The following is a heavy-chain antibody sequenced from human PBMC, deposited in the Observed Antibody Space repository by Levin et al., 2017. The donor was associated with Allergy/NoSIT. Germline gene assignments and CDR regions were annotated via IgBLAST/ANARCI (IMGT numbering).Heavy chain of an antibody. J-gene: IGHJ6*02. V-gene: IGHV3-33*01. CDR3: AREYCSSTSCPRYYGMDV. CDR1: GFTFSSYG. D-gene: IGHD2-2*01. Sequence: GGSLRLSCAASGFTFSSYGMHWVRQAPGKGLEWVAVIWYDGSNKYYADSVKGRFTISRDNSKNTLYLQMNSLRAEDTAVYYCAREYCSSTSCPRYYGMDVWGQGTTVTVSS. CDR2: IWYDGSNK.